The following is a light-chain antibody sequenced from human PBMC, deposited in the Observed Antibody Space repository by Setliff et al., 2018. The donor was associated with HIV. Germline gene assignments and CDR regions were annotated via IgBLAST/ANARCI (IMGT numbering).Light chain of an antibody. Sequence: QSVLTQDASVSGTVGQKVTLSCSGNSNNVGGYTVGWYQQISHGPHKTVMFGNYLPSGMPDRFSGSKSGTTASLTISGLQPEDEGEYYCSAWDYSLSGFVFGTGTKVTVL. CDR2: GNY. J-gene: IGLJ1*01. V-gene: IGLV1-44*01. CDR3: SAWDYSLSGFV. CDR1: SNNVGGYT.